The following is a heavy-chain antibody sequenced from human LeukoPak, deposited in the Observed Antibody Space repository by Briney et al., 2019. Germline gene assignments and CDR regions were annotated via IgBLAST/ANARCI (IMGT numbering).Heavy chain of an antibody. J-gene: IGHJ6*03. CDR1: GYTFTSYG. V-gene: IGHV7-4-1*02. CDR3: ATRYSTSHYYYLDV. Sequence: ASVKLFCKASGYTFTSYGISWVRQVPGQGLEWMGWINTNTGNPTFAQGFTGRFVFSLDTSVSTAYLQINSLTTDDTAVYFCATRYSTSHYYYLDVWGKGTTVTVSS. D-gene: IGHD6-13*01. CDR2: INTNTGNP.